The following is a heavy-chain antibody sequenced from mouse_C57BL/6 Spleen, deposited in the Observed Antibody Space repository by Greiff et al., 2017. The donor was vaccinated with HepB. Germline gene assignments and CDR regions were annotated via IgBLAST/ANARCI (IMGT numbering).Heavy chain of an antibody. J-gene: IGHJ3*01. Sequence: VQLVESGPGLVQPSQSLSITCTVSGFSLTSYGVHWVRQSPGKGLEWLGVIWSGGSTDYNAAFISRLSISKDNSKSQVFFKMNSLQADDTAIYYCARNSAYSPFAYWGQGTLVTVSA. CDR3: ARNSAYSPFAY. D-gene: IGHD2-10*01. CDR1: GFSLTSYG. V-gene: IGHV2-2*01. CDR2: IWSGGST.